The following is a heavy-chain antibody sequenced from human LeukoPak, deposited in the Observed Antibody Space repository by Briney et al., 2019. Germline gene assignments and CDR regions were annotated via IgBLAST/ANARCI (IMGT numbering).Heavy chain of an antibody. CDR1: GGSIGSNY. CDR2: IYTSATT. D-gene: IGHD1-26*01. Sequence: SETLSLTCTVSGGSIGSNYWSWIRQPAGEGLEWIGRIYTSATTNYNPSLKSRVTMSVDTSKNQFSLKVNSVTAADTAVYYCARETYSGSLDYWGQGALVTVPS. CDR3: ARETYSGSLDY. J-gene: IGHJ4*02. V-gene: IGHV4-4*07.